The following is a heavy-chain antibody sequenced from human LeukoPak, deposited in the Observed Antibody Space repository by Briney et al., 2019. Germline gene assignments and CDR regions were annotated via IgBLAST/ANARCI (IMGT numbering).Heavy chain of an antibody. CDR2: IYYRGST. Sequence: PSETLSLTCTVSGGSISSYYWSWLRQPPGKGLEWIGYIYYRGSTNYNPSLKSRVTISVDTSKNQFSLKLSSVTAADTAVYYCARDVTYYMDVWGKGTTVTVSS. CDR3: ARDVTYYMDV. J-gene: IGHJ6*03. CDR1: GGSISSYY. V-gene: IGHV4-59*01. D-gene: IGHD2/OR15-2a*01.